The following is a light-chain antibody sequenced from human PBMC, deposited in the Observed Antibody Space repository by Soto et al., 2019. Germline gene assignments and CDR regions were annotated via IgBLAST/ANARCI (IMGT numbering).Light chain of an antibody. CDR1: QSLSSSQ. Sequence: EIVLTHSPGTLSLSPGERATLSCRASQSLSSSQLAWYQQKTGQXHRLLIHDASSRATGISGRFTGSGSGTDFTLTITTLEPEDFAVYDCQQYGSSPRTFGLGTKG. CDR2: DAS. CDR3: QQYGSSPRT. J-gene: IGKJ1*01. V-gene: IGKV3-20*01.